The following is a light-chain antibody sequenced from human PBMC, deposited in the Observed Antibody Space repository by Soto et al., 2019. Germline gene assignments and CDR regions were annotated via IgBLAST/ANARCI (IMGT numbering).Light chain of an antibody. Sequence: DIPMTQSPSSLSASAVDIVTITCGASLNIGDCLSWFQQKAGKPPTQLIYGASALQSGVPVRFSGSASGTDFTLTIRNMQREDFATYYCLQTYNLPRTFGQGTKVDIK. CDR1: LNIGDC. CDR3: LQTYNLPRT. V-gene: IGKV1-39*01. J-gene: IGKJ1*01. CDR2: GAS.